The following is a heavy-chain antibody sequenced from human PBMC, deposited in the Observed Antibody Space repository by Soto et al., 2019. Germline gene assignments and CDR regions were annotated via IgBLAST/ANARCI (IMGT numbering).Heavy chain of an antibody. CDR1: GFAFSIAW. D-gene: IGHD3-3*01. CDR2: IKSKTDGGTT. V-gene: IGHV3-15*07. J-gene: IGHJ4*02. CDR3: TTPTFWSGYSFDY. Sequence: GALRLSCAASGFAFSIAWMNWVRQAPGKGLEWVGRIKSKTDGGTTDYAAPVKGRFTISRDDSKNTLYLQMNSLKTEDTAVYYCTTPTFWSGYSFDYWGQGTLVTVSS.